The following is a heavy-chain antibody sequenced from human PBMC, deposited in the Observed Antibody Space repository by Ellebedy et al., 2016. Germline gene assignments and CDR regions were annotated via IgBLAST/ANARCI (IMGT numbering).Heavy chain of an antibody. V-gene: IGHV3-21*04. CDR1: GFVFRSYS. CDR2: LSAYGAYM. D-gene: IGHD3-10*01. Sequence: GGSLRLXXAASGFVFRSYSMHWVRQAPGKGLEWVSSLSAYGAYMHYADSLKGRCTISRDDAENSLYLQMNSLRVEGTAVYYCAKAAPSGIVARLNWFDPWGQGTLVTVSS. J-gene: IGHJ5*02. CDR3: AKAAPSGIVARLNWFDP.